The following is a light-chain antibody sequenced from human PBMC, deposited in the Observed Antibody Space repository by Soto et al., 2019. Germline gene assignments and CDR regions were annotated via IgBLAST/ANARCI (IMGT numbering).Light chain of an antibody. J-gene: IGLJ3*02. CDR2: EVR. CDR3: SAYTARSTLV. Sequence: QSALTQPASVSGSPGQSITISCTGTSSDVGGYNLVSWYQQHPGTAPKLIIYEVRNRPSGISSRFSGSRSGNTASLTISGLQPEDEGDYYCSAYTARSTLVFGGGTKVTVL. CDR1: SSDVGGYNL. V-gene: IGLV2-14*01.